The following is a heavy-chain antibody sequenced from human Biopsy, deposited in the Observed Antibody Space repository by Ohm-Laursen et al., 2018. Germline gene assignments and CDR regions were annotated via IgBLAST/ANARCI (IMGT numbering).Heavy chain of an antibody. CDR1: GFTFSSYG. D-gene: IGHD6-25*01. J-gene: IGHJ6*02. Sequence: SLRLSCAAFGFTFSSYGMHWVRQAPGKGLEWVAVIWYDGSRQYYADSVKGRFTISRDNSKNTLCLQMNSLRAEDTAVYYCARDGAAGYGLDVWGQGTTVTVSS. V-gene: IGHV3-33*01. CDR3: ARDGAAGYGLDV. CDR2: IWYDGSRQ.